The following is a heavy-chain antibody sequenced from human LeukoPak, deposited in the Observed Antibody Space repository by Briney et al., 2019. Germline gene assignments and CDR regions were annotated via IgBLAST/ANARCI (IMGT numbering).Heavy chain of an antibody. CDR2: VNHRGRT. CDR1: GGSFSGYY. D-gene: IGHD4-23*01. V-gene: IGHV4-34*01. Sequence: PSETLSLTCAVYGGSFSGYYWNWIRQPPGKGLEWIGEVNHRGRTNYNPSLKSRVAISVGTSKNQFSLKLSSVTAADTAIYYCARGRYDYGGKRANDVWGQGTLVTVSS. CDR3: ARGRYDYGGKRANDV. J-gene: IGHJ4*02.